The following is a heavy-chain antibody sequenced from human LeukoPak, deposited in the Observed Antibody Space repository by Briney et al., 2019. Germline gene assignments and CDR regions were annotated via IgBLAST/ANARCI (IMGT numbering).Heavy chain of an antibody. V-gene: IGHV1-69*05. CDR1: GGTFSSYA. J-gene: IGHJ2*01. D-gene: IGHD5-12*01. CDR3: ARLRKGWCFDL. Sequence: GASVKVSCKASGGTFSSYAISWVRQAPGQGLEWMGGIIPIFGTANYAQKFQGRVTITTDESTSTAYMGLSSLRSEDTAVYYCARLRKGWCFDLWGRGTLVTVSS. CDR2: IIPIFGTA.